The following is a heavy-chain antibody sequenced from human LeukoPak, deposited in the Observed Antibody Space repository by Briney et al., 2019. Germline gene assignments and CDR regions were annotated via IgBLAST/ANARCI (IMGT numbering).Heavy chain of an antibody. J-gene: IGHJ1*01. CDR3: ARPTTYHYDSSGYYYKYFHP. CDR1: GFTFTSYW. CDR2: IKQDGSEK. Sequence: GGSLRLSCAASGFTFTSYWMTWVRQAPGKGLEWVANIKQDGSEKYYVDSVKGRFSISRDNAKNSLYLQMNSLRAEDTAVYYCARPTTYHYDSSGYYYKYFHPWGQGTLVTVSS. V-gene: IGHV3-7*01. D-gene: IGHD3-22*01.